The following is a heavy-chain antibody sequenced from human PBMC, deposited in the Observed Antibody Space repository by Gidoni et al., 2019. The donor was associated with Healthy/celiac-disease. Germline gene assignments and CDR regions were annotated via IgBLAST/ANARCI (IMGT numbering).Heavy chain of an antibody. V-gene: IGHV1-58*01. J-gene: IGHJ4*02. D-gene: IGHD3-22*01. CDR3: AAARVVAATRRRYYDSSGYYPFDY. CDR1: GFTFTSSA. Sequence: QMQLVQSGPEVKKPGTSVKVSCKASGFTFTSSAVQWLRQARGQRLEWIGWIVVGSGNTNYEQKFQERVTITRDMSTSTAYMELSSLRSEDTAVYYCAAARVVAATRRRYYDSSGYYPFDYWGQGTLVTVSS. CDR2: IVVGSGNT.